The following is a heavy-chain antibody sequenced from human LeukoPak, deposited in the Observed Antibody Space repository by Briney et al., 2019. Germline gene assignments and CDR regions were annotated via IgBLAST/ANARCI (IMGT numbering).Heavy chain of an antibody. D-gene: IGHD2-21*02. V-gene: IGHV3-23*01. Sequence: PGGSLRLSCAASGFTFSSHSMSWVRQPPGEGMEWLAAISPSGDSTTYPDSVKGQFTISRDNSRNRLYLQMNTLTVEDTAIYYSARRLLTGGVTDFFDFWGQGALVTVSS. CDR1: GFTFSSHS. CDR3: ARRLLTGGVTDFFDF. CDR2: ISPSGDST. J-gene: IGHJ4*02.